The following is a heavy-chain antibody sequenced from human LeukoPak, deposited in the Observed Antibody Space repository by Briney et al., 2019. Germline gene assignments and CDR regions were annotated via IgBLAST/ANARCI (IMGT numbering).Heavy chain of an antibody. CDR2: IKPDGSEK. D-gene: IGHD6-13*01. J-gene: IGHJ4*02. CDR3: ARDAEPGVSAAGSPAPFDF. Sequence: PGGSLRLSCAASGFTFSSYWMTWIRQAPGKGLEWVANIKPDGSEKNYVDSVKGRFTISRDNAKSLLYLQMNSLRAEDTAVYYCARDAEPGVSAAGSPAPFDFWGQGTLVTVSS. CDR1: GFTFSSYW. V-gene: IGHV3-7*01.